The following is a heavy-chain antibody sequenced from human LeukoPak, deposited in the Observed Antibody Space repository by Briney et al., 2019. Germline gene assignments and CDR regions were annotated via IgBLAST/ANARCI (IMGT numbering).Heavy chain of an antibody. CDR1: GGSINDYY. J-gene: IGHJ3*02. CDR2: IYISGST. Sequence: SETLSLTCTVSGGSINDYYWSWIRQPAGKGLEWIGRIYISGSTNYNPSLKSRVAMSLGTSRNHFSLKLTSVTAADTAVYYCARSFDTHAFDIWGQGTVVTVSS. CDR3: ARSFDTHAFDI. V-gene: IGHV4-4*07.